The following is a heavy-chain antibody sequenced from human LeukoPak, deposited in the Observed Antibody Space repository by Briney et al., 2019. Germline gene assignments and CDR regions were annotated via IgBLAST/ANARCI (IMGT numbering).Heavy chain of an antibody. CDR1: GGSISSYY. D-gene: IGHD5-12*01. CDR3: AAGRYSGYDAQSLDV. V-gene: IGHV4-59*01. CDR2: TYYSGST. J-gene: IGHJ6*02. Sequence: SQTLSLTCTVSGGSISSYYWSWIRQPPGKGLEWIGYTYYSGSTNYNPSLKSRVTISVDTSKNQFSLKLSSVTAADTAVYYCAAGRYSGYDAQSLDVWGQGTTVTVSS.